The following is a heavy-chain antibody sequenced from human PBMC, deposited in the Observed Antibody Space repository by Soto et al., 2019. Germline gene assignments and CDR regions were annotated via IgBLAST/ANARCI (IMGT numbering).Heavy chain of an antibody. CDR1: GGSICGYY. Sequence: SETLRLTFTVAGGSICGYYWAWVRQPPERGREWIRFIYYDGTISSNPSLNPRVTLSVDRSKNQFSLKLSSVTAADTAVYYCARVPDRLGQGTLVTGSS. CDR3: ARVPDR. J-gene: IGHJ5*02. V-gene: IGHV4-59*12. CDR2: IYYDGTI.